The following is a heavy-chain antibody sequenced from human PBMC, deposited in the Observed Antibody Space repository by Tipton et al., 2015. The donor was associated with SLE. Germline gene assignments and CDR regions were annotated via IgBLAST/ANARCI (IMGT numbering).Heavy chain of an antibody. Sequence: TLSLTCTVSGDSISSYYWSWIRQPPGKGLEWIGDIYYRGSPYYRESTTYNPSLESRATMSLDTPKNQFSLKLNSATAADTAVYYCAKADGVVGGQVPYWYFDLWGRGTLVSVSS. V-gene: IGHV4-59*01. J-gene: IGHJ2*01. CDR1: GDSISSYY. CDR2: IYYRGSPYYREST. D-gene: IGHD1-26*01. CDR3: AKADGVVGGQVPYWYFDL.